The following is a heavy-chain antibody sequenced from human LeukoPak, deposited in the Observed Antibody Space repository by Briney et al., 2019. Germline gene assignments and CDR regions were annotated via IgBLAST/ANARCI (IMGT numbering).Heavy chain of an antibody. V-gene: IGHV4-59*12. J-gene: IGHJ4*02. D-gene: IGHD5-18*01. CDR3: ASQNNSYGSYYFDY. Sequence: SSETLSLICTVSGGSISSYSWSWIRQPPGKGLEWIGYIYDTGSTNYNPSLKSRVTMSVDTSKNQFSLKLSSVTAADTAVYYCASQNNSYGSYYFDYWGQGTLVTVSS. CDR1: GGSISSYS. CDR2: IYDTGST.